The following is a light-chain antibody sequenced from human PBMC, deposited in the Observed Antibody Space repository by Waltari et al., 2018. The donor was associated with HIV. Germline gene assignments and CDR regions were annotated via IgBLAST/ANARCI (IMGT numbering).Light chain of an antibody. J-gene: IGLJ3*02. Sequence: SSELTQDPAVSVALGQTVRITCHGDSLRSYYARWYQQKPGQAPVLVIYGKNNRPSGIPDRFSGSSSGNTASLTITGAQAEDEADYYCNSRDSSGNHWVFGGGTKLTVL. CDR2: GKN. V-gene: IGLV3-19*01. CDR1: SLRSYY. CDR3: NSRDSSGNHWV.